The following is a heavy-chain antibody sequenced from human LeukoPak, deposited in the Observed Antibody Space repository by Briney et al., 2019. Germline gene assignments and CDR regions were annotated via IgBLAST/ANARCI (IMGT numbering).Heavy chain of an antibody. J-gene: IGHJ4*02. V-gene: IGHV1-69*04. CDR2: IIPILGIA. CDR1: GYTFTSYG. CDR3: ARRVTMVRGAYDYYFDY. Sequence: SVEVSCKASGYTFTSYGISWVRQAPGQGLEWMGRIIPILGIANYAQKFQGRVTITADKSTSTAYMELSSLRSEDTAVYYCARRVTMVRGAYDYYFDYWGQGTLVTVSS. D-gene: IGHD3-10*01.